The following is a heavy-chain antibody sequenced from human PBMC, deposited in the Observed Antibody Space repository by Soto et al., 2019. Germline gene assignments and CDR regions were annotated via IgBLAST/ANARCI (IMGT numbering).Heavy chain of an antibody. Sequence: EVQLVESGGGLVKHGGSLRLSRAASGFTFTRYSMNWVRQAPGKGLEWVSSISSTTNYIYYGDSMKGRFTISRDNAKNSLYLEMNSLRAEDTAVYYCARESEDLTSNFDYWGQGTLVTVSS. CDR3: ARESEDLTSNFDY. V-gene: IGHV3-21*06. CDR2: ISSTTNYI. J-gene: IGHJ4*02. CDR1: GFTFTRYS.